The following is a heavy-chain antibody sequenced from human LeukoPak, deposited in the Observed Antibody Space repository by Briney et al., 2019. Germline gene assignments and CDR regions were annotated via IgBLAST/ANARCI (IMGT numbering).Heavy chain of an antibody. Sequence: ASVKVSCKASGYTFTSYGISWVRQAPGQGLEWMGWISAYNGNTNYAQKLQGRVTMTTDTSTSTAYMELWSLRSDDTAVYYCARALTSSSWYGFDYWGQGTLVTVSS. CDR1: GYTFTSYG. V-gene: IGHV1-18*01. CDR3: ARALTSSSWYGFDY. J-gene: IGHJ4*02. D-gene: IGHD6-13*01. CDR2: ISAYNGNT.